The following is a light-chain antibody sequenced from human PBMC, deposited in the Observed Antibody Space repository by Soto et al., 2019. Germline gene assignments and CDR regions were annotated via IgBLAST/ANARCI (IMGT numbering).Light chain of an antibody. J-gene: IGKJ1*01. CDR2: GAS. CDR1: QSVSSSY. Sequence: EIALTQSPCTLSLSPVESATLSCKSSQSVSSSYLAWYQQKPGQAPRLIIYGASSRATGIPDRFSGSGSGTDFTLTISSLEPEDFAVYYCQQYGSSPRTLGQGTKVDIK. CDR3: QQYGSSPRT. V-gene: IGKV3-20*01.